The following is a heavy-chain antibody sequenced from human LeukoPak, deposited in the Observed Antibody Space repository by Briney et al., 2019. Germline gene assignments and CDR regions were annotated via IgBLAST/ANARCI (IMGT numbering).Heavy chain of an antibody. CDR2: ISGSGGST. CDR1: GFTFSSYA. D-gene: IGHD3-10*01. V-gene: IGHV3-23*01. Sequence: GGSLRLSCAASGFTFSSYAMSWVRQAPGKGLEWVSAISGSGGSTYYADSVKGRFTISRDNSKNTLYLQMNSLRAEDTAVYYCAKSPAGLWFGNYYFDYWGQGTLVTVSS. J-gene: IGHJ4*02. CDR3: AKSPAGLWFGNYYFDY.